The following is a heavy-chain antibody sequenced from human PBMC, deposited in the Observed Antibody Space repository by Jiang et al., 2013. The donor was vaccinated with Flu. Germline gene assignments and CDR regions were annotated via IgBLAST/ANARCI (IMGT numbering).Heavy chain of an antibody. CDR1: GGSISSGGYY. J-gene: IGHJ4*02. V-gene: IGHV4-31*03. Sequence: GPGLVKPSQTLSLTCTVSGGSISSGGYYWSWIRQHPGKGLEWIGYIYYSGSTYYNSSLKSRVTLSVDTSKNQFSLKLTSVTVADTAVYYCARWEIRNHNYFDSWGLGTLVTVSS. CDR2: IYYSGST. CDR3: ARWEIRNHNYFDS. D-gene: IGHD1-14*01.